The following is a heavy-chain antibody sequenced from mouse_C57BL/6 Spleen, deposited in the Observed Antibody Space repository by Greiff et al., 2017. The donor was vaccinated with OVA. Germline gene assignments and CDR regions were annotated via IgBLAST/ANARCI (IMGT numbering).Heavy chain of an antibody. J-gene: IGHJ2*01. CDR2: ILPGSGST. CDR3: ARSRPHFDY. V-gene: IGHV1-9*01. CDR1: GYTFTGYW. Sequence: QVQLQQSGAELMKPGASVKLSCKATGYTFTGYWIEWVKQRPGHGLEWIGEILPGSGSTNYHEKLKGKATFTADTSSNTAYMHLRSLTTEDSAIYYCARSRPHFDYWGQGTTLTVSS.